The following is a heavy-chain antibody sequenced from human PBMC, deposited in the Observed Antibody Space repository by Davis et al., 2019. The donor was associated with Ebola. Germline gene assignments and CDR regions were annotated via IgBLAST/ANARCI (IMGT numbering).Heavy chain of an antibody. J-gene: IGHJ4*02. V-gene: IGHV3-73*01. CDR1: GFTFSGSA. Sequence: GASLKISCAASGFTFSGSAMHWVRQASGKGLEWVGRIRSKANSYATAYAASVKGRFTISRDDSKNTAYLQMNSLKTEDTAVYYCTSTDRTFDYWGQGTLVTVSS. D-gene: IGHD1-14*01. CDR3: TSTDRTFDY. CDR2: IRSKANSYAT.